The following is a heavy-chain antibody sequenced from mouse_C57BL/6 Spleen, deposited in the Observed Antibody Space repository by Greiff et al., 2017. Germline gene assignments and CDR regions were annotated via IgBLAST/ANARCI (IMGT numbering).Heavy chain of an antibody. V-gene: IGHV5-17*01. CDR1: GFTFSDYG. J-gene: IGHJ2*01. CDR3: ARKDYSSSYYFDY. CDR2: ISSGSSTI. Sequence: EVKLVASGGGLVKPGGSLKLSCAASGFTFSDYGMHWVRQAPEKGLEWVAYISSGSSTIYYADTVKGRFTISRDNAKNTLFLQMTSLRAEDTAMYYCARKDYSSSYYFDYWGQGTTRTVSS. D-gene: IGHD2-12*01.